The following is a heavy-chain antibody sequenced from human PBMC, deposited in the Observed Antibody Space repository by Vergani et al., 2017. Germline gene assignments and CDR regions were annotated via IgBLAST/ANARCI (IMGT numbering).Heavy chain of an antibody. CDR3: AKQYFVSGNYLFDY. D-gene: IGHD3-10*01. J-gene: IGHJ4*02. V-gene: IGHV3-48*01. Sequence: VQLVESGGGVVQPGTSLRLSCVVSGFDFSSYIMNWVRQAPGKGLEWVSFVSTGTKSQSYAESVKGRFTISRDSAKNSLYLQMDSLRAEDTAVYYCAKQYFVSGNYLFDYWGQGTLVTVSS. CDR1: GFDFSSYI. CDR2: VSTGTKSQ.